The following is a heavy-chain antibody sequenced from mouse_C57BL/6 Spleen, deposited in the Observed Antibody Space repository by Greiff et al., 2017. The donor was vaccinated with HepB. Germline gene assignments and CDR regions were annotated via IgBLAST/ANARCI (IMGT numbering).Heavy chain of an antibody. CDR3: ARKLLLGDGVDY. Sequence: QVQLQQPGAELVKPGASVKLSCKASGYTFTSYWMQWVKQRPGQGLEWIGEIDPSDSYTNYNQKFKGKATLTVDTSSSTAYMQLSSLTSEDSAVYYCARKLLLGDGVDYWGQGTTLTVSS. J-gene: IGHJ2*01. CDR2: IDPSDSYT. CDR1: GYTFTSYW. V-gene: IGHV1-50*01. D-gene: IGHD2-1*01.